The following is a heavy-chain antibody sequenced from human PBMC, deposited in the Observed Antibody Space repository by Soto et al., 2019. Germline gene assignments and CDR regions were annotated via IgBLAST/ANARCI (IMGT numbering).Heavy chain of an antibody. J-gene: IGHJ4*02. CDR3: AKLSFRMVTTGYFDS. Sequence: PGGSLRLSCVASGFTPGFPFTSYGMYWVRQAPGKGLQWVAVISYDGSDTYYADSVRGRFTISRDNSKNSLYLQMNSLRPEDTATYYCAKLSFRMVTTGYFDSWGQGTLVTVSS. V-gene: IGHV3-30*18. D-gene: IGHD4-17*01. CDR2: ISYDGSDT. CDR1: GFTPGFPFTSYG.